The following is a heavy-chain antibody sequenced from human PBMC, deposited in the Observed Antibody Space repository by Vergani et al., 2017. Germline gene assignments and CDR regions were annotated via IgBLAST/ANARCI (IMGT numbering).Heavy chain of an antibody. J-gene: IGHJ5*02. CDR2: INPNSGGT. Sequence: QVQLVQSGAEVKKPGASVKVSCKASGYTFTGYYMHWVRQAPGQGLEWMGWINPNSGGTNYAQKSQGRVTMTRDTSISTAYMELSRLRSDETAVYYCARDKVPLQLWFGGAGWFDPWGQGTLVTVSS. V-gene: IGHV1-2*02. D-gene: IGHD3-10*01. CDR1: GYTFTGYY. CDR3: ARDKVPLQLWFGGAGWFDP.